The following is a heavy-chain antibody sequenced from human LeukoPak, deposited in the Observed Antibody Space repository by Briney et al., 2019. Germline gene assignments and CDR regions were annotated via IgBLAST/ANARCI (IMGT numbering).Heavy chain of an antibody. V-gene: IGHV4-34*01. Sequence: SETLSLTCAVYGGSFSGYYWSWIRQPPGKGLEWIGEINHSGSTNYNPSLKSRVTISADTSKNQFSLKLSSVTAADTAVYYCARGRGLRRYSSSSWGGYWGQGTLVTVSS. D-gene: IGHD6-6*01. CDR1: GGSFSGYY. CDR2: INHSGST. J-gene: IGHJ4*02. CDR3: ARGRGLRRYSSSSWGGY.